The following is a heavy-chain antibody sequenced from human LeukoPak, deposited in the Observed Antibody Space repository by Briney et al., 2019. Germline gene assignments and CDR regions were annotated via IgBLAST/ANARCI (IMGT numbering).Heavy chain of an antibody. Sequence: ASVNVSCKSSGYTFTGYYMHWVLQAPGQGLEGMVWINPNSGGTNYAQKFQGRVNMTRDTSSSTAYMDLSRLRSDDTAVYYCAKDQSSDWYGYYYYYMDVWGKGTTVTISS. CDR3: AKDQSSDWYGYYYYYMDV. V-gene: IGHV1-2*02. CDR2: INPNSGGT. D-gene: IGHD6-19*01. J-gene: IGHJ6*03. CDR1: GYTFTGYY.